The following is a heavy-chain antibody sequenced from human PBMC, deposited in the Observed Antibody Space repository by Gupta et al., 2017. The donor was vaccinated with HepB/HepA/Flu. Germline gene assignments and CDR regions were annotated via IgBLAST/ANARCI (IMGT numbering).Heavy chain of an antibody. CDR3: AKRIEYSNSWAYFDY. Sequence: EVQLLESGGGLVQPGGSLRLSCAASGLTFSGYALSGVRLAPGKGLEWVSAISDSGGDTYYADSVKGRFTISRDNSKSTLYLQMNSLRDEDTAIYYCAKRIEYSNSWAYFDYWGQGTLVTVSS. V-gene: IGHV3-23*01. J-gene: IGHJ4*02. CDR1: GLTFSGYA. CDR2: ISDSGGDT. D-gene: IGHD6-6*01.